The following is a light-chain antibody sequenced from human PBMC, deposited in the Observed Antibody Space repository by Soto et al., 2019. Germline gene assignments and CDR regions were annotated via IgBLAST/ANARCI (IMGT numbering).Light chain of an antibody. CDR2: DAS. CDR3: QHYSNWPA. V-gene: IGKV3-15*01. J-gene: IGKJ1*01. Sequence: EIVMTQSPATLSVSPGERATLSCRASQSVRSKLAWYQQKPGQAPRLLIYDASTRAPGVPARFSGSGSGTEFTLTISSLQSEDFAVYSCQHYSNWPAFGQGTKVEIK. CDR1: QSVRSK.